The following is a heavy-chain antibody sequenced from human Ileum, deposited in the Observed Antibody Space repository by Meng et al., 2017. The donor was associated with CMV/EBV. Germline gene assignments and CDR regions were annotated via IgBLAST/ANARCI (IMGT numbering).Heavy chain of an antibody. V-gene: IGHV1-2*06. CDR1: GYTFTGYY. Sequence: ASVKVSCKASGYTFTGYYMNWVRQAPGQGLEWMGRINPNSGGTNYAQKFQGRVTMTRDTSISTAYMELSRLTSDDTTVYYCARGAFDYDSSGYYELHYWGQGTLVTVSS. CDR3: ARGAFDYDSSGYYELHY. J-gene: IGHJ4*02. D-gene: IGHD3-22*01. CDR2: INPNSGGT.